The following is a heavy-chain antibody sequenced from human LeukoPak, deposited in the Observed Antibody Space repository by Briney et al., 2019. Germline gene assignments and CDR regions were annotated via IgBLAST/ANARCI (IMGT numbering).Heavy chain of an antibody. J-gene: IGHJ4*02. CDR3: ARDYYDSSGYFDY. CDR2: ISAYNGNT. D-gene: IGHD3-22*01. V-gene: IGHV1-18*01. CDR1: GRSLSSYA. Sequence: SVKLSCKASGRSLSSYAISCVRQAPGQGIEWMGWISAYNGNTNYAQKLQGRVTMPTDTSTSTAYMELRSLRSDDTAVYYCARDYYDSSGYFDYWGQGTLVTVSS.